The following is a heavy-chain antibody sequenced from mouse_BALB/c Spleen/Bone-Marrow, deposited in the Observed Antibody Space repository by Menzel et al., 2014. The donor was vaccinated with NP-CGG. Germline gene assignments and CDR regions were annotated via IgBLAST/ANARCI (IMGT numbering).Heavy chain of an antibody. CDR3: SRDDYGNMYAMHY. Sequence: VQLQQSGGGLVQPGGSLRLSCATSGFTFTVYYMSWVRQPPGKALEWLGSIRNNSNGYTTEYSASVKGRFTISRDNSQSILYLQMNSLRAEDSARYYCSRDDYGNMYAMHYWGQGISAIVSS. D-gene: IGHD1-1*01. V-gene: IGHV7-3*02. CDR2: IRNNSNGYTT. CDR1: GFTFTVYY. J-gene: IGHJ4*01.